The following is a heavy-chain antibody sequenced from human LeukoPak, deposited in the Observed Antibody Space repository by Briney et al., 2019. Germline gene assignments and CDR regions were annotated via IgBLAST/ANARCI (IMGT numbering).Heavy chain of an antibody. CDR1: GYTFTGYY. CDR2: INPNTGAT. V-gene: IGHV1-2*02. Sequence: ASVKVSCKASGYTFTGYYLHWVRQAPGQGLEWMGWINPNTGATNYAQNFQGRVTTTRDTSISTAFMELSTLRPDDTAVYYCERGPWGYTSSTPDYWGRGTLIIVS. J-gene: IGHJ4*02. D-gene: IGHD6-19*01. CDR3: ERGPWGYTSSTPDY.